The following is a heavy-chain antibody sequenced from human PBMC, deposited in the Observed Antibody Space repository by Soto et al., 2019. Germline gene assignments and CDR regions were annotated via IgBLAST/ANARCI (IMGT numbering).Heavy chain of an antibody. Sequence: VASVKVSCKASGYTFTSYDINWVRQATGQGLEWMGWISAYNGNTNYAQKLQGRVTMTTDTSTSTAYMELRSLRSDDTAVYYCARGGDSSGYYSGDDAFAIWGQGTMVTVSS. CDR3: ARGGDSSGYYSGDDAFAI. CDR1: GYTFTSYD. J-gene: IGHJ3*02. CDR2: ISAYNGNT. V-gene: IGHV1-18*01. D-gene: IGHD3-22*01.